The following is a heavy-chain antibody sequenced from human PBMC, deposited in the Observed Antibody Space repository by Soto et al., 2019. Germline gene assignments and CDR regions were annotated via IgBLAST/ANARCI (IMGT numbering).Heavy chain of an antibody. D-gene: IGHD3-3*01. Sequence: EVQLLESGGGLVQPGGSLRLSCAASGFTFSSYAMSWVRQAPGKGLEWVSAISGSGGSTYYADSVKGRFTISRDNSKNTLYLQMNSLRAEDTAVYYCASTASYYDFWSGYYSNGMDVWGQGTTVTVSS. J-gene: IGHJ6*02. CDR1: GFTFSSYA. V-gene: IGHV3-23*01. CDR2: ISGSGGST. CDR3: ASTASYYDFWSGYYSNGMDV.